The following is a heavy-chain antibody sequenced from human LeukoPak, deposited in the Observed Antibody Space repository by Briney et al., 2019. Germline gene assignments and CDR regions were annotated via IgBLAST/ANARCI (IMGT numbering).Heavy chain of an antibody. V-gene: IGHV4-4*07. Sequence: SETLSLTCTVSGGSIRTYYWGWIRQPAGKGLEWIGRLDTSGTTNYNPSLKSRITMSVDTSKNQFSLKLNSVTAADTAVYYCAGQVWVSFDFWGQGILVSVSS. CDR2: LDTSGTT. CDR3: AGQVWVSFDF. D-gene: IGHD3-16*01. CDR1: GGSIRTYY. J-gene: IGHJ4*02.